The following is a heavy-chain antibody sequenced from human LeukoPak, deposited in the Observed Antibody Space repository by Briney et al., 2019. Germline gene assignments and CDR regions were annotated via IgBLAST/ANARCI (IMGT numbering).Heavy chain of an antibody. CDR3: ARGYGYYYYYYYMDV. Sequence: SETLSLTCTVSGGSISSYYWSWIRQPPGKGLEWIGYIYYSGSTNYNPSLKSRVTISVDTSRNQFSLKLSSVTAADTAVYYCARGYGYYYYYYYMDVWGIGTTVTVSS. CDR1: GGSISSYY. J-gene: IGHJ6*03. CDR2: IYYSGST. V-gene: IGHV4-59*01. D-gene: IGHD5-18*01.